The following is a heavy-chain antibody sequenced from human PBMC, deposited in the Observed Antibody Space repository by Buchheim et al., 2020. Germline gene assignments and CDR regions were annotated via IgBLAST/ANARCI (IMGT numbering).Heavy chain of an antibody. D-gene: IGHD1-14*01. CDR1: GYTFTSYY. CDR3: ARGAHWYNDIWNSTQREYYYGMDV. J-gene: IGHJ6*02. Sequence: QVQLVQSGAEVKKPGASVKVSCKASGYTFTSYYMHWVRQATGQGLEWMGRMNPNSGSTSYAQKFQGRVTMTRDTSMSTAYMELSSLRSEDTAVYYCARGAHWYNDIWNSTQREYYYGMDVWGQGTT. CDR2: MNPNSGST. V-gene: IGHV1-46*01.